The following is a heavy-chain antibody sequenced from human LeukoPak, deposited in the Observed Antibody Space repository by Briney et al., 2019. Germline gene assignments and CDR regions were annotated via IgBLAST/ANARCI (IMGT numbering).Heavy chain of an antibody. CDR3: AGLGYCSSTSCYTGDYYYYYYMDV. J-gene: IGHJ6*03. CDR2: INPNSGGT. V-gene: IGHV1-2*02. Sequence: ASVKVSCKASGYTFTGYYMHWVRQAPGQGLEWMGWINPNSGGTNYAQKFQGRVTMTRDTSISTAYMELSRLRSDDTAVYYCAGLGYCSSTSCYTGDYYYYYYMDVWGKGTTVTVSS. CDR1: GYTFTGYY. D-gene: IGHD2-2*02.